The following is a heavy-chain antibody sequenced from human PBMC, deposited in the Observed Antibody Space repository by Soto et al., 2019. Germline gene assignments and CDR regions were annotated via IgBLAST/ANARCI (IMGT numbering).Heavy chain of an antibody. J-gene: IGHJ6*02. CDR1: GYTFTSYA. Sequence: QVQLVQSGAEEKKPGASVKVSCKASGYTFTSYAMHWVRQAPGQRLEWMGWINAGNGNTKYSQKFQGRVTITRDTSAYTXXMELSSMRSEDTAVYYCARAGTWELLWDFDYGMDVWGQGTTVTVSS. CDR2: INAGNGNT. D-gene: IGHD1-26*01. CDR3: ARAGTWELLWDFDYGMDV. V-gene: IGHV1-3*05.